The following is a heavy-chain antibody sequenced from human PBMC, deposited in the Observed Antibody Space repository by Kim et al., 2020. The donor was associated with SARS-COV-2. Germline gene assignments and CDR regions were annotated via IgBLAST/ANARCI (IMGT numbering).Heavy chain of an antibody. V-gene: IGHV3-30-3*01. CDR2: ISFDGRNK. D-gene: IGHD3-10*01. CDR3: ARGNYYESVSLSDYYNGMDV. J-gene: IGHJ6*02. CDR1: GLSFDSSA. Sequence: GGSLRLSCAAYGLSFDSSAMNWVRQAPGKGLEWVAVISFDGRNKAYAGSVKGRVTISRDNSKSTLHLQMNSLRVEDTAVYYCARGNYYESVSLSDYYNGMDVWGQGTTVTVSS.